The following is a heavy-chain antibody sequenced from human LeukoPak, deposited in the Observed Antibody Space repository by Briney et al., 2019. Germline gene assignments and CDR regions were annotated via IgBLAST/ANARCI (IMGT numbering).Heavy chain of an antibody. Sequence: PAGSLRLSCAASGFTVSSNYMSWVRQAPGKGLECVSLMTSGGSRYSTDSVKGRFTISRDNSKDTLFLQMNSLRAEDTAVYYCARGLSGYFDYWGQGNLVTVSS. J-gene: IGHJ4*02. V-gene: IGHV3-53*01. CDR2: MTSGGSR. CDR3: ARGLSGYFDY. CDR1: GFTVSSNY.